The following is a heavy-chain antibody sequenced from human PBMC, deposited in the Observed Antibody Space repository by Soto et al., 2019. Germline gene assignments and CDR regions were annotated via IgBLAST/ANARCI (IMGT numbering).Heavy chain of an antibody. J-gene: IGHJ4*02. D-gene: IGHD2-15*01. Sequence: GGSLRLSCAASGFTFSTYAMSWVRQAPGKGLEWVSVISDTRVTYYTDSVKGRFTISRDNSKNTVFLQMNSLTVEDTAVYFCAKLSGGSCYLSLDSWGQGTLVTVSS. CDR2: ISDTRVT. V-gene: IGHV3-23*01. CDR1: GFTFSTYA. CDR3: AKLSGGSCYLSLDS.